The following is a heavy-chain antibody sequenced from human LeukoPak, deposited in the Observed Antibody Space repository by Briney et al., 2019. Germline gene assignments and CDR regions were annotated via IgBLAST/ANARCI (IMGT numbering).Heavy chain of an antibody. CDR2: ISGSGGST. CDR3: AKEYRDGWSYFDY. D-gene: IGHD2-8*01. Sequence: GGSLRLSCVASGFTFSNYGMSWVRQAPGKGLERVSAISGSGGSTYYADSVKGRFTISRDNSKNTLYLQMNSLRAEDTAVYYCAKEYRDGWSYFDYWGQGTLVTVSS. CDR1: GFTFSNYG. J-gene: IGHJ4*02. V-gene: IGHV3-23*01.